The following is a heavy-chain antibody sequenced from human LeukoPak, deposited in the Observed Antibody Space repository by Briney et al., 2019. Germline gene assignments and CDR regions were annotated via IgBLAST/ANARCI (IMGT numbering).Heavy chain of an antibody. CDR3: ARDQRAGATGLDY. J-gene: IGHJ4*02. Sequence: QGFTGRFVFSLDTSVSTAYLQISSLKAEDTAVYYCARDQRAGATGLDYWGQGTLVTVSS. D-gene: IGHD1-26*01. V-gene: IGHV7-4-1*02.